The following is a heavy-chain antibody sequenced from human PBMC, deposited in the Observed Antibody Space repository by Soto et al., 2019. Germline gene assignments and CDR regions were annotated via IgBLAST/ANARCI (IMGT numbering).Heavy chain of an antibody. D-gene: IGHD3-22*01. CDR2: IVVGSGNT. J-gene: IGHJ6*02. CDR3: AARSLDYYDFIYYYYGMDV. CDR1: GFTFTSSA. V-gene: IGHV1-58*01. Sequence: SVKVSCKASGFTFTSSAVQWVRQARGQRLEWIGWIVVGSGNTNYAQKFQERVTITRDMSTSTAYMELSSLRSEDTAVYYCAARSLDYYDFIYYYYGMDVWGQGTTVTVSS.